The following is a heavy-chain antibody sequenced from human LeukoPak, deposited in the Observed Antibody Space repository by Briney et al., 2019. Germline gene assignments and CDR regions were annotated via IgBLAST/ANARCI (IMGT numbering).Heavy chain of an antibody. J-gene: IGHJ6*03. Sequence: GGSLRLSCAASEFSFSYFAINWVRQAPGKGLEGVSYISSSSRTTYYADSVKGRFTISRDAARNSLYLQMNSLRAEDTAVYYCARDPEYYYESSGVRYYYYYMDVWGKGTTVTVSS. CDR3: ARDPEYYYESSGVRYYYYYMDV. D-gene: IGHD3-22*01. V-gene: IGHV3-48*01. CDR2: ISSSSRTT. CDR1: EFSFSYFA.